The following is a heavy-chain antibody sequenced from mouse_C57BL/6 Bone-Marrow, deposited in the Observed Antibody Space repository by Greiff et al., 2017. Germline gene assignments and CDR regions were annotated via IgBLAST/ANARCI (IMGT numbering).Heavy chain of an antibody. CDR1: GYTFTSYD. CDR2: FYPRDGST. D-gene: IGHD1-1*01. CDR3: ARLEFDGSSGDWCFDV. Sequence: VQLQQSGPELVKPGASVKLSCKASGYTFTSYDINWVKQRPGQGLEWIGWFYPRDGSTKYNEKFKGKATLTVDTSSSTAYMELHRLTSEDSAVYFCARLEFDGSSGDWCFDVWGTGTTVTVSS. J-gene: IGHJ1*03. V-gene: IGHV1-85*01.